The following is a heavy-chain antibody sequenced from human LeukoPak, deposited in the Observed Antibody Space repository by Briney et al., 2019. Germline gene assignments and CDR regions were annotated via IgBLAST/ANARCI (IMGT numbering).Heavy chain of an antibody. CDR2: IWDDGNNK. Sequence: GGSLRLSCAASGFSFSNHGMHWVRQAPGKRLEWVAVIWDDGNNKRYANSVNGRFTISRDNSENTLYLQMNGLTAEDTAMYYCARDSYQNYYGRFDPWGQGTLVIVSS. CDR3: ARDSYQNYYGRFDP. J-gene: IGHJ5*02. CDR1: GFSFSNHG. D-gene: IGHD3-10*01. V-gene: IGHV3-33*01.